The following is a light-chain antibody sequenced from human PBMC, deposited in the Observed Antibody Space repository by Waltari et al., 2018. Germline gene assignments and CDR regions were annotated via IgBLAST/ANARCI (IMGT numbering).Light chain of an antibody. CDR2: RNK. Sequence: QSVLTQPPSASGTPGQRVTISCSGSRSNIGSNYVYWYQQLPGTAPKLLIYRNKQRSSGVPDRFSGSKSGPSASLAISGLRSEDEADYYCAAWDDSLSGWVFGGGTKLTVL. J-gene: IGLJ3*02. V-gene: IGLV1-47*01. CDR3: AAWDDSLSGWV. CDR1: RSNIGSNY.